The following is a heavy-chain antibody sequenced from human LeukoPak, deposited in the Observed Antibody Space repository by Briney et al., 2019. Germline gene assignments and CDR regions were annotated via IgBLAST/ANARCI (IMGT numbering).Heavy chain of an antibody. V-gene: IGHV4-59*01. CDR1: GGSISSYY. Sequence: SETLSLTCTVSGGSISSYYWSWIRQPPGKGLEWIGYIYYSGSTNYNPSLTSRVTISVDTSKNQFSLKLSSVTAADTAVYYCARDRGDNPRYCTNGVCYREGWFDPWGQGTLVTVSS. CDR3: ARDRGDNPRYCTNGVCYREGWFDP. J-gene: IGHJ5*02. CDR2: IYYSGST. D-gene: IGHD2-8*01.